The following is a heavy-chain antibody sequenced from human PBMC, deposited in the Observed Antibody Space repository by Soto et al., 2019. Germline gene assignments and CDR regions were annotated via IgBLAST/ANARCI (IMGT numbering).Heavy chain of an antibody. D-gene: IGHD3-22*01. CDR1: GYTFTSYG. CDR2: ISAYNGNT. CDR3: ARDSANYYYDSSGANNWFDP. J-gene: IGHJ5*02. Sequence: ASVKVSCKASGYTFTSYGISWVRQAPGQGLEWMGWISAYNGNTNYAQKLQGRVTMTTDTSTSTAYMERRSLRSDDTAVYYCARDSANYYYDSSGANNWFDPWGQGTLVTVSS. V-gene: IGHV1-18*01.